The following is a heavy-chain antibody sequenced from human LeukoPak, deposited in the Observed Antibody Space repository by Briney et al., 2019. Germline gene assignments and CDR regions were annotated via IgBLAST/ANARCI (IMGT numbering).Heavy chain of an antibody. J-gene: IGHJ4*02. CDR3: ARDKGIAAAGPPPADY. V-gene: IGHV3-21*01. CDR1: GFTFSSYS. D-gene: IGHD6-13*01. Sequence: GGSLRLSCAASGFTFSSYSMNWVRQAPGKGLEWVSSISSSSSYIYYADSVKGRFTISRDNAENSLYLQMNSLRAEDTAVYYCARDKGIAAAGPPPADYWGQGTLVTVSS. CDR2: ISSSSSYI.